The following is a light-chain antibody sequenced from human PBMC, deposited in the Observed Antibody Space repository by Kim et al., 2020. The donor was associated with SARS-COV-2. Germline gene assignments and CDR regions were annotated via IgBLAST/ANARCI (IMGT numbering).Light chain of an antibody. V-gene: IGLV1-51*01. CDR2: DST. J-gene: IGLJ2*01. CDR3: VTWDFDLSGVL. CDR1: RANMGNYY. Sequence: GHHVRIAGSGSRANMGNYYVSWYQKLPETAPRLLIYDSTRRPSGIPDRFSGSKSGTSATLAISGLQTGDEADYYCVTWDFDLSGVLFGGETQLTVL.